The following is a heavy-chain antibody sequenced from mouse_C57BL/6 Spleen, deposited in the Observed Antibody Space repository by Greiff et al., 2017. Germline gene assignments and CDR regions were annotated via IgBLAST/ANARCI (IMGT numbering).Heavy chain of an antibody. CDR2: IYPGSGST. CDR1: GYTFTSYW. V-gene: IGHV1-55*01. J-gene: IGHJ4*01. CDR3: ARNWGHYYAMDY. D-gene: IGHD4-1*01. Sequence: QVQLQQPGAELVKPGASVKMSCKASGYTFTSYWITWVKRRPGQGLEWIGNIYPGSGSTNYNEKFKGKATLTVDTSSSTAYMQLSSLTSEDSAVYYCARNWGHYYAMDYWGQGTSVTVSS.